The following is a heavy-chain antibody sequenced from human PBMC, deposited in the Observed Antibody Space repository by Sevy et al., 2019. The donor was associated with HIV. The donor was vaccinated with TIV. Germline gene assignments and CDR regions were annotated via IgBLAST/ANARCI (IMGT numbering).Heavy chain of an antibody. Sequence: ASVKVSCKASGYTFTSYDINWVRQATGQGLEWMGWMNPNSGNTGYALKFQGRVTMTRNTSISTAYMELSSLRSEDTAVYYCARLNRGVIVNFDYWGHGTLVTVSS. J-gene: IGHJ4*01. CDR3: ARLNRGVIVNFDY. D-gene: IGHD3-16*02. CDR2: MNPNSGNT. V-gene: IGHV1-8*01. CDR1: GYTFTSYD.